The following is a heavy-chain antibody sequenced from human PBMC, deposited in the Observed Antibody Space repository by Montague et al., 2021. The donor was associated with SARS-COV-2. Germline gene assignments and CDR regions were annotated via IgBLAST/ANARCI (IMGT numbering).Heavy chain of an antibody. J-gene: IGHJ6*03. D-gene: IGHD6-13*01. Sequence: SETLSLTCTVSGGSISSYYWSWIRQPAGKGLEWIGRIYTSGSTNYNPSLKSRVTISVDTSKNQFSLKLSSVTAADTAVYYCAREAAAAYYYYYYYMDVWGKGTTVTVS. V-gene: IGHV4-4*07. CDR3: AREAAAAYYYYYYYMDV. CDR1: GGSISSYY. CDR2: IYTSGST.